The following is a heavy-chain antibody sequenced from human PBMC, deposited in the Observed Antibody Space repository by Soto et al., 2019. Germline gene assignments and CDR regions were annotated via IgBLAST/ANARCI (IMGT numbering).Heavy chain of an antibody. V-gene: IGHV4-30-4*01. J-gene: IGHJ4*02. CDR3: ARPFFAAAPTRYDY. D-gene: IGHD6-13*01. CDR1: GGSISSGDYY. Sequence: SETLSLTCSVSGGSISSGDYYWSWIRQPPGKGLEWIGYMFYTGTTYYNPSLKSRITISMDTSKNQFSLRLRSVTAADTAEYHCARPFFAAAPTRYDYWGQATLFPV. CDR2: MFYTGTT.